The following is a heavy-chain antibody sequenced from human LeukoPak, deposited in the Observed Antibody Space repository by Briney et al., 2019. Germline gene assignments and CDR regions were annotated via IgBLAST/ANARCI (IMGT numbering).Heavy chain of an antibody. CDR3: ARLVVNYGDYFDY. CDR1: GYTFTSYG. J-gene: IGHJ4*02. V-gene: IGHV1-18*01. D-gene: IGHD4-17*01. Sequence: ASVKVFCKASGYTFTSYGISWVRQAPGQGLEWVGWISAYNGNTNYTQKLQGRVTMTTDTSTSTAYMELRSLRSDDTAVYYCARLVVNYGDYFDYWGQGTLVTVSS. CDR2: ISAYNGNT.